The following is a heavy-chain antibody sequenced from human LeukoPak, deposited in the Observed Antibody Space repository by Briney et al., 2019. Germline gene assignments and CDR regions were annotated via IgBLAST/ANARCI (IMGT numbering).Heavy chain of an antibody. V-gene: IGHV1-46*01. CDR1: GYTFSTFQ. Sequence: ASLKVSCKASGYTFSTFQMHWVRQAPGQGLEWMGFIKPSEGSTVYARQFQGRLTMTRDTSTNTVFVELSSLTSEDTAVYYCARLKTTRLYSYFDFRGQGTLVTVSS. CDR2: IKPSEGST. J-gene: IGHJ4*02. D-gene: IGHD1-26*01. CDR3: ARLKTTRLYSYFDF.